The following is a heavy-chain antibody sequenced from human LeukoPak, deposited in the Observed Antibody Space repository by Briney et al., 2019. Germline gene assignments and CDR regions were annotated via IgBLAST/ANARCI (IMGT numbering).Heavy chain of an antibody. J-gene: IGHJ4*02. CDR2: INPNSGGT. CDR3: ARDAPGYYDSSGRPDY. CDR1: GYTFTGYY. Sequence: ASVKVSCKASGYTFTGYYMHWVRQAPGQGLEWMEWINPNSGGTNYAQKFQGRVTMTRDTSISTAYMELSRLRSDDTAVYYCARDAPGYYDSSGRPDYWGQGTLVTVSS. V-gene: IGHV1-2*02. D-gene: IGHD3-22*01.